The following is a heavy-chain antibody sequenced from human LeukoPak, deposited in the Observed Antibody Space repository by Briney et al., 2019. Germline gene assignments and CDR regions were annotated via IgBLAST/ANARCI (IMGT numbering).Heavy chain of an antibody. CDR1: GFTFSYYS. V-gene: IGHV3-48*02. CDR3: ARDHRSGSGSGTQANDY. J-gene: IGHJ4*02. Sequence: GGSLRLSCAASGFTFSYYSMNWGRQAPGKGLEWVSYISSSSKTIYYADSVKGRFTISRDNAKKSLDLQMNSLRDEDTAVYYCARDHRSGSGSGTQANDYWGQGTLVTVSS. CDR2: ISSSSKTI. D-gene: IGHD3-10*01.